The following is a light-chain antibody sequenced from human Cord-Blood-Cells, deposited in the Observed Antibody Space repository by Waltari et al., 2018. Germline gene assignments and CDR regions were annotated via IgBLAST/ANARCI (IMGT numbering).Light chain of an antibody. CDR3: YSTDSSGNHRV. V-gene: IGLV3-10*01. CDR2: EDS. J-gene: IGLJ1*01. CDR1: ALPKKY. Sequence: SYELTQPPSVSVSPGQMARITCSGDALPKKYAYWYQQKSGQAPVLVIYEDSKRPSGIPERFSGSSSGTMATLTISGAQVEDEADYYCYSTDSSGNHRVFGTGTKVTVL.